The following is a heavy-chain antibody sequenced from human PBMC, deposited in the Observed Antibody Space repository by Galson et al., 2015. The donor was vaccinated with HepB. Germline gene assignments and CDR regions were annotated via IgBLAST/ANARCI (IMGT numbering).Heavy chain of an antibody. CDR1: GDSVSSHSAA. V-gene: IGHV6-1*01. J-gene: IGHJ6*02. Sequence: CAISGDSVSSHSAAWNWIRQSPSRGLEWLGRTYYRSKWYNDYAVSVKSRITINPDTSKNQFSLQLNSVTPEDTAVYYCARQLPGHYYYYYGMDVWGQGTTVTVSS. CDR3: ARQLPGHYYYYYGMDV. CDR2: TYYRSKWYN. D-gene: IGHD2-2*01.